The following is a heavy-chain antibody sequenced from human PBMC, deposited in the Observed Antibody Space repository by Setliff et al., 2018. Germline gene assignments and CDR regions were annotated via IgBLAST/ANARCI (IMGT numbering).Heavy chain of an antibody. V-gene: IGHV1-69*13. Sequence: SVKVSCKASGCTFSNYCISWVRQAPGQGLEWMGGIMPKFGTLNRSQKFQGRVTITADESTSTAYMELSGLTSEDTAVYYCASHLLTVMKYYYYMDVWGKGTTVTVSS. CDR3: ASHLLTVMKYYYYMDV. J-gene: IGHJ6*03. CDR2: IMPKFGTL. CDR1: GCTFSNYC. D-gene: IGHD5-18*01.